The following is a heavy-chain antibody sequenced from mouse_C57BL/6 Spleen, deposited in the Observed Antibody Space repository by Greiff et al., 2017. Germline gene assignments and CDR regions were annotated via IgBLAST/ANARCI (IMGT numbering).Heavy chain of an antibody. CDR3: ARRGIYYYGSGDCYFDV. D-gene: IGHD1-1*01. J-gene: IGHJ1*03. CDR2: IWWDDDK. V-gene: IGHV8-8*01. CDR1: GFSLSTFGMG. Sequence: QVPLKVSGPGILQPSQTLSLTCSFSGFSLSTFGMGVGWIRQPSGKGLEWLAHIWWDDDKYYNPALKSRLTISKDTSKNQVFLKIANVDTADTATDYCARRGIYYYGSGDCYFDVWGTGTTVTVSS.